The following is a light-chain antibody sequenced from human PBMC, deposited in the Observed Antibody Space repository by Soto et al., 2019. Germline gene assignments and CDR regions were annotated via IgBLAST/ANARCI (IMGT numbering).Light chain of an antibody. J-gene: IGKJ1*01. CDR3: QHSYSTHP. V-gene: IGKV1-39*01. CDR2: AAS. Sequence: INMTLRASSLSASARYRITIACRASQSISSYLNWYQQKPGKAPKLLIYAASSLQSGVPSRFSGSGSGTDFTLTISSLQTEDFATYYCQHSYSTHPFGQGTKVDIK. CDR1: QSISSY.